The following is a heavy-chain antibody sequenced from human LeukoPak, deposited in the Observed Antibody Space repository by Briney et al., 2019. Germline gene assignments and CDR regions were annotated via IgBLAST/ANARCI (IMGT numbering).Heavy chain of an antibody. CDR1: GFTFTSYG. CDR2: ISAYNGNT. V-gene: IGHV1-18*01. D-gene: IGHD5-12*01. Sequence: GGSLRLSCAASGFTFTSYGISWVRQAPGQGLEWMGWISAYNGNTNYAQKLQGRVTMTTDTSTSTAYMELRSLRSDDTAVYYCARGWLRSYFDYWGQGTLVTVSS. J-gene: IGHJ4*02. CDR3: ARGWLRSYFDY.